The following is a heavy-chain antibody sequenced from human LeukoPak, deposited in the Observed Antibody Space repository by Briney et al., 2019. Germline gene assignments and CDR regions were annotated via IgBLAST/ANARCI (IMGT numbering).Heavy chain of an antibody. CDR2: IKQDGSEK. V-gene: IGHV3-7*01. D-gene: IGHD1-26*01. CDR1: GFTFSSYW. CDR3: ARAGWVGATAFDY. Sequence: GGSLRLSCAASGFTFSSYWMSWVRQAPGKGLEWVANIKQDGSEKYYVDSVKGRFTISRDNAKNSLYLQMNSLRAEDTAVYYCARAGWVGATAFDYWGQGTLVTVSS. J-gene: IGHJ4*02.